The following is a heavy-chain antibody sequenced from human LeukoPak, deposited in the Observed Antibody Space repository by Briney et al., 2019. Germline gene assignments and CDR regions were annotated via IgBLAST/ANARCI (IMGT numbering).Heavy chain of an antibody. CDR2: IYYSGIT. CDR1: GGSIRSYY. V-gene: IGHV4-59*01. CDR3: ARDYAGSSSWNWFDP. D-gene: IGHD6-13*01. J-gene: IGHJ5*02. Sequence: PSETLSLTCTVSGGSIRSYYWNWIRQPPGKGLEWIRYIYYSGITNYNPSLKSRVTISVDMSKNQFSLKLSSVTAADTAVYYCARDYAGSSSWNWFDPWGQGTLVTVSS.